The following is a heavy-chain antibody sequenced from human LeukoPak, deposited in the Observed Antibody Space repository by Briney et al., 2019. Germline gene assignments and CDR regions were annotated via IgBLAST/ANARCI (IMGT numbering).Heavy chain of an antibody. D-gene: IGHD5-18*01. CDR3: ARDPLGTATSDY. J-gene: IGHJ4*02. Sequence: GGSLRLSCAASGLTFSSYAMHWVRQAPGKGLEYVSAISSNGGGTYYADSVKGRFTISRDNSKNTLDLQMNSLRAEDTAVYYCARDPLGTATSDYWGQGTLVTVS. V-gene: IGHV3-64*02. CDR1: GLTFSSYA. CDR2: ISSNGGGT.